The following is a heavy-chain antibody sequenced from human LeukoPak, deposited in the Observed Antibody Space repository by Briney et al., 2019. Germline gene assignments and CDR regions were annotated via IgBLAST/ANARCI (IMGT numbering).Heavy chain of an antibody. J-gene: IGHJ4*02. CDR2: MHYSGST. CDR3: ARLSMIVVQIPTLIDY. D-gene: IGHD3-22*01. V-gene: IGHV4-39*01. Sequence: WVRQAPGKGLEWIGSMHYSGSTYYTPSLKTRVTISVDTSKNQFSLKVSSVTAADTAVYYCARLSMIVVQIPTLIDYWGQGTLVTVSS.